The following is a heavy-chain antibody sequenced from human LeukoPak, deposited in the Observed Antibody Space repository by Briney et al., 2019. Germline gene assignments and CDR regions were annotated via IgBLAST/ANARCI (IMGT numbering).Heavy chain of an antibody. J-gene: IGHJ4*02. Sequence: GGSLRLSCAASGFSFSSYSMTWVRQAPGKGLEWVSSIPAKRSYLYYADSVKGRFTISRDNAKNSLYLERNSLRDADTDVYYCARGGTFGVDRNDYWGRETLVSVSS. V-gene: IGHV3-21*01. CDR3: ARGGTFGVDRNDY. CDR1: GFSFSSYS. CDR2: IPAKRSYL. D-gene: IGHD3-3*01.